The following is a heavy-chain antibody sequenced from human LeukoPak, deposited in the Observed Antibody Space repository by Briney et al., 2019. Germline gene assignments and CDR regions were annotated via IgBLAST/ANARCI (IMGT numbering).Heavy chain of an antibody. J-gene: IGHJ4*02. CDR1: GFNFSDYN. CDR2: ISSSSKYI. Sequence: PGGSLRLSCAASGFNFSDYNMNWVRQAPGKGLEWVSVISSSSKYIYYADSVKGRFTISRDSAKNSLYLQMNSLRAEDTAVYYCARVSTAVSLAIDYWGQGTLVTVST. CDR3: ARVSTAVSLAIDY. D-gene: IGHD6-13*01. V-gene: IGHV3-21*06.